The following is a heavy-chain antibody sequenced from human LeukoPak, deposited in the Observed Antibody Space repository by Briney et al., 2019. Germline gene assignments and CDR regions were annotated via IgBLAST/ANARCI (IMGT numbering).Heavy chain of an antibody. V-gene: IGHV1-69*13. Sequence: ASVRVSCKTSGYTFPNYDIYWVRQAPGQGLEWMGGIIPMFGTANYAQKFQGRVTITADESTSTAYMELSSLRSEDTAVYYCARVRLSGTSYDAFDIWGRGTMVTVSS. D-gene: IGHD3-10*01. CDR2: IIPMFGTA. CDR3: ARVRLSGTSYDAFDI. J-gene: IGHJ3*02. CDR1: GYTFPNYD.